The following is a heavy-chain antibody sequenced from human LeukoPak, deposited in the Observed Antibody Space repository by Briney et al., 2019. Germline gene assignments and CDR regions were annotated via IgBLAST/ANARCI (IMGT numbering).Heavy chain of an antibody. Sequence: SETLSLTCTVSGGSVSSYYWSWIRQPPGKGLEWIGYIYYSGSTNYNPSLKSRVTISVDTSKNQFSLKLSSVTAADPGVYYCARVTGYCSSTSCYGDNWFDPWGQGTLVTVSS. V-gene: IGHV4-59*02. CDR2: IYYSGST. D-gene: IGHD2-2*01. CDR3: ARVTGYCSSTSCYGDNWFDP. CDR1: GGSVSSYY. J-gene: IGHJ5*02.